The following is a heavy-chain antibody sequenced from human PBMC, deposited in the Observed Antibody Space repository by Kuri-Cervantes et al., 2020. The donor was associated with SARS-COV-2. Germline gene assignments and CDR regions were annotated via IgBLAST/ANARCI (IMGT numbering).Heavy chain of an antibody. D-gene: IGHD6-13*01. CDR3: AKDLSIAAAGTHYYYGMDV. V-gene: IGHV3-23*01. CDR2: ISDNGDTT. Sequence: GGSLRLSCAASGFTFSAYPMTWVRQSPGMGLEWVSSISDNGDTTYYTDSVKGRFTISRDNSKNTLYLQMNSLRAEDTAVYYCAKDLSIAAAGTHYYYGMDVWGQGTTVTVSS. CDR1: GFTFSAYP. J-gene: IGHJ6*02.